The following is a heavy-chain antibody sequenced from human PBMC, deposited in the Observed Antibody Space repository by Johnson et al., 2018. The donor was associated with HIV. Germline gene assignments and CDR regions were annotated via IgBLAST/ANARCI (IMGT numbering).Heavy chain of an antibody. V-gene: IGHV3-30*02. J-gene: IGHJ3*01. CDR2: IRYDGTDT. CDR3: ARSGPNWAFDF. D-gene: IGHD1-1*01. Sequence: VQLVESGGGVVQPGGSLRLSCAASGFTFSSYGMHWVRQAPGKGLEWVAFIRYDGTDTYYAASVKGRFTISRDNARNTMFVQMKSLRAEDTAVYYCARSGPNWAFDFWGQGTMVTVSS. CDR1: GFTFSSYG.